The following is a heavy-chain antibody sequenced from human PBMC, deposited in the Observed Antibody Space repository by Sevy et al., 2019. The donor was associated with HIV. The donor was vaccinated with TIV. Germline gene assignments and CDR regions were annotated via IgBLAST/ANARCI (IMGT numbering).Heavy chain of an antibody. CDR3: ARDVYYGSGSYYLQDYGMDV. V-gene: IGHV3-11*04. CDR1: GFRFSDYY. CDR2: ISGSGSTI. D-gene: IGHD3-10*01. Sequence: GGSLRLSCAASGFRFSDYYMTWIRQAPGKGLEWISYISGSGSTIYYADSMAGRLTISRDNAKNSLYLQMNSLRAEDTAVYYCARDVYYGSGSYYLQDYGMDVWGQGTTVTVSS. J-gene: IGHJ6*02.